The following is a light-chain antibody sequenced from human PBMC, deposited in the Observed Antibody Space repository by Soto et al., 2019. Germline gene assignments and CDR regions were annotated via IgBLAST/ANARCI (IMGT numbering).Light chain of an antibody. J-gene: IGKJ2*01. CDR3: QQDGSSPPYT. CDR2: GSS. Sequence: EIVLTQSPGILSLSPGERATLSCRASQTVSGNYLAWYQQKPGQSPRLLIYGSSDRATGIPDRFSGSGSGTDVTLTINRVEPEDFAVYYCQQDGSSPPYTFGQGTTLEI. V-gene: IGKV3-20*01. CDR1: QTVSGNY.